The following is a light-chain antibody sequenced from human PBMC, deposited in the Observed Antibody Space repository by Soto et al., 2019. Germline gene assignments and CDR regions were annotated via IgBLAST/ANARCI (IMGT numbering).Light chain of an antibody. CDR3: QKYNSAPNT. J-gene: IGKJ2*01. V-gene: IGKV1-27*01. CDR2: AAS. Sequence: DVQMTQSPSSLSASVGDRVTITCRASRDISSSLAWYQQKPGKVPTLLIYAASTLHAGVQSRFSGSGPGTFFTLTINSLQPEDVATYYCQKYNSAPNTFGRGTRLEIK. CDR1: RDISSS.